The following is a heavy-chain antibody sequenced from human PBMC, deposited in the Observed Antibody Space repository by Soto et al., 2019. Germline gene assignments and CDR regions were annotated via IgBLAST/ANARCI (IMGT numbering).Heavy chain of an antibody. D-gene: IGHD4-4*01. CDR2: ISIIGDYT. CDR3: ARDSKNRQDGMDV. V-gene: IGHV3-21*01. CDR1: GFTFSSYS. J-gene: IGHJ6*02. Sequence: EVQLVESGGGLGKPGGSLRLSCAASGFTFSSYSINWVRQAPGKGLEWVSSISIIGDYTYYADSVKGRFTISRDNAKNSLFLQMDSLRAEDTAVYFCARDSKNRQDGMDVWGQGTTVTVSS.